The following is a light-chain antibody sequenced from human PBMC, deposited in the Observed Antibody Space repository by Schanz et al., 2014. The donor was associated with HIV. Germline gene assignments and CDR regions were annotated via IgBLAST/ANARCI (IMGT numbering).Light chain of an antibody. J-gene: IGLJ2*01. Sequence: QSVLTQPPSVSGAPGQRVTISCTGSSSNLGAGYEVHWYRQLPGTAPKLLIYGNNNRPSGVPDRFSGSKSGSSASLAISGLQADDEADYYCWSYAGSYTSVVFGGGTKLTVL. CDR2: GNN. CDR1: SSNLGAGYE. CDR3: WSYAGSYTSVV. V-gene: IGLV1-40*01.